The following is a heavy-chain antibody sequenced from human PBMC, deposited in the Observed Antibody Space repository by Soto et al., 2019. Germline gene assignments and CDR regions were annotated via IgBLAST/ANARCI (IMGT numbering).Heavy chain of an antibody. CDR1: GGTFSSYA. Sequence: QVQLVQSGAEVQKPGSSVKVSCKDSGGTFSSYAISWVRQATGQGLEWMGGIIPIFGTANYAQKFQGRVTITADESTSTAYMELSSLRSEDTAVYYCAREEYYDFWSGLMDVWGQGTTVTVSS. J-gene: IGHJ6*02. V-gene: IGHV1-69*01. CDR2: IIPIFGTA. D-gene: IGHD3-3*01. CDR3: AREEYYDFWSGLMDV.